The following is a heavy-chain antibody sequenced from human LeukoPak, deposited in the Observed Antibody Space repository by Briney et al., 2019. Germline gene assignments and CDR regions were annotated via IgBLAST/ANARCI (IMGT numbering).Heavy chain of an antibody. D-gene: IGHD2-15*01. CDR2: INHSGST. V-gene: IGHV4-34*01. CDR1: GGSFSGYY. J-gene: IGHJ4*02. CDR3: ARDGPGYCSGGSCEPFDY. Sequence: SETLSLTCAVYGGSFSGYYWSWIRQPPGKGLEWIGEINHSGSTNYNPSLKSRVTISVHTSKNQFSLKLSSVTAADTAVYYCARDGPGYCSGGSCEPFDYWGQGTLVTVSS.